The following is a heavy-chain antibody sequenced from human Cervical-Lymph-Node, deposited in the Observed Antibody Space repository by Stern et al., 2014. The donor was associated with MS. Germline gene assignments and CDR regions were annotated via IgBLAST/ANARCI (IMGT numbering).Heavy chain of an antibody. CDR3: ASSLVASGH. CDR1: GGTFTTHP. D-gene: IGHD2-8*02. CDR2: LIPFLNTA. J-gene: IGHJ4*02. V-gene: IGHV1-69*06. Sequence: QVQLVESGAEVKKPGSSVKVSCKASGGTFTTHPITWWRQAPGKGLEWMGGLIPFLNTANYAQKFQGRITITADKSTGTTYMEISSLRSDDTAVYYCASSLVASGHWGQGTLVIVS.